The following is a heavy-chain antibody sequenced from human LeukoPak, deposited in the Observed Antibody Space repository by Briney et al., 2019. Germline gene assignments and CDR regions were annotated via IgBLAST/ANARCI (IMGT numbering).Heavy chain of an antibody. J-gene: IGHJ5*02. CDR1: GFTFSSYA. V-gene: IGHV3-23*01. CDR2: ISGSGGST. Sequence: GGSLRLSCAASGFTFSSYAMSWVRQAPGKGLEWGSAISGSGGSTYYADSVKGRFTISSDNSKNTLYLQMNSLRAEDTAVYYCAKEGAVAGSNWFDPWGQGTLVTVSS. CDR3: AKEGAVAGSNWFDP. D-gene: IGHD6-19*01.